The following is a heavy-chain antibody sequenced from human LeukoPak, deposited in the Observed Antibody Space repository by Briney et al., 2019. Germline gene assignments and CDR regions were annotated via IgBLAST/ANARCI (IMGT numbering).Heavy chain of an antibody. J-gene: IGHJ4*02. V-gene: IGHV1-2*02. CDR2: INPSSGGT. CDR1: GYSFTNYY. CDR3: ARDRGSSWCVDY. Sequence: ASAKVSCKTSGYSFTNYYIHWLRQAPGQGLEWMGWINPSSGGTEYAQKFQGRVTMTGDTSISTAYMELRRLRSEDTAVYYCARDRGSSWCVDYWGQGTLVTVSS. D-gene: IGHD6-13*01.